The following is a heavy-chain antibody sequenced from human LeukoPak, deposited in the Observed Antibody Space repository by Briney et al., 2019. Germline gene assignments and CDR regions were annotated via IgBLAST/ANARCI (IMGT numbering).Heavy chain of an antibody. CDR2: IYSSGGT. V-gene: IGHV4-61*09. Sequence: SETLSLTCYVSGGSMTSGTYYWSWIRQSAGKGLEWIGHIYSSGGTKYNPSVQSRVTISVDTSKKQFSLNLDSVTAADTAMYYCATTIRITLGPHWGQGILVTVSS. J-gene: IGHJ4*02. D-gene: IGHD5-24*01. CDR1: GGSMTSGTYY. CDR3: ATTIRITLGPH.